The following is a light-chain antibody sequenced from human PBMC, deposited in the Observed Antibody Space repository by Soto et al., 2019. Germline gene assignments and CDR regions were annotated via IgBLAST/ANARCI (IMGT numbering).Light chain of an antibody. V-gene: IGKV1-5*03. J-gene: IGKJ4*01. CDR3: QHYNNYSPS. CDR1: QSISNW. CDR2: KAS. Sequence: DIQMTQSPSTLSASVGDRVTITCRASQSISNWLAWYQQKPGKAPNLLIYKASSLESGVPSRFSGSGSGTEFTLTISSPQPDDSATYYCQHYNNYSPSFGGGTKVEIK.